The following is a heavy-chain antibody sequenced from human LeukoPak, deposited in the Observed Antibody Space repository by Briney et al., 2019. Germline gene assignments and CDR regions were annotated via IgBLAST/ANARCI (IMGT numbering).Heavy chain of an antibody. D-gene: IGHD3-3*01. Sequence: PGGSLRLSCAASGFTFSSYAMSWVRQAPGKGLEWIGEINHSGSTNYNPSLKSRVTISVDTSKNQFSLKLSSVTAADTAVYYCARDLFWSGYSHYYYYMDVWGKGTTVTVSS. CDR2: INHSGST. CDR1: GFTFSSYA. V-gene: IGHV4-34*01. CDR3: ARDLFWSGYSHYYYYMDV. J-gene: IGHJ6*03.